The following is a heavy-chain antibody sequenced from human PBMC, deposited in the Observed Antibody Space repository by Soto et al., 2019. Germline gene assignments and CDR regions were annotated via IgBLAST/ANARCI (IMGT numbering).Heavy chain of an antibody. V-gene: IGHV1-8*01. CDR2: MNPSTGNS. J-gene: IGHJ4*02. D-gene: IGHD1-1*01. CDR1: GYTFTSYD. Sequence: QVQLVQSGAEVRKPGASVKVSCEASGYTFTSYDIYWVRQATGQGLEWMGWMNPSTGNSGYAQKFQGRVTMTSDTSISTAHMELSSLRSEATAVYYYARRAETNGWNGFGADKYYFDFWGQGTLVTVSS. CDR3: ARRAETNGWNGFGADKYYFDF.